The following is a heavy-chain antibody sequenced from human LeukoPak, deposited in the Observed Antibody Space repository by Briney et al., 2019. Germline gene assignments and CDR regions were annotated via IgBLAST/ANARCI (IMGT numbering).Heavy chain of an antibody. Sequence: GGSLRLSCAASGFTFSSYGMSWVRQAPGKGLEWVSAISGSGGSTYYADSVKGRFTISRDNSKKTLYLQMKSLRAEDTAVYYCANLLGGTKFDFDIWGQGTMVTVSS. CDR2: ISGSGGST. D-gene: IGHD3-16*01. CDR3: ANLLGGTKFDFDI. J-gene: IGHJ3*02. CDR1: GFTFSSYG. V-gene: IGHV3-23*01.